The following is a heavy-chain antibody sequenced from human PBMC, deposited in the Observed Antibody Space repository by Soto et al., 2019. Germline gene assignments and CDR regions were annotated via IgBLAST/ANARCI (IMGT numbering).Heavy chain of an antibody. J-gene: IGHJ1*01. CDR2: INAGSGNT. CDR3: ACEQQLATFQH. V-gene: IGHV1-3*01. CDR1: GYTFTNYA. Sequence: QVQLVQSGAEVKKPGASVKVSCKASGYTFTNYAIHWVRQAPGQRLEWMGWINAGSGNTKYSQRFEGRVSITRDTSASTAYMEVRSLTSEDTAVYYCACEQQLATFQHWGQGTLVTVSS. D-gene: IGHD6-13*01.